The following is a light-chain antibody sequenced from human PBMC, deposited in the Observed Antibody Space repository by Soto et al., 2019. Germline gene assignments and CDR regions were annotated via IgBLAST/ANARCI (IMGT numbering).Light chain of an antibody. CDR3: QQYYSYPRT. CDR2: DAS. CDR1: QSISGW. J-gene: IGKJ1*01. V-gene: IGKV1-5*01. Sequence: IQVTQSPSTLSASVGDRVTITGRASQSISGWLAWYQQKPGKAPRLLIYDASSLQSGVPSRFSGSGSATDFTLTISCLQSEDFATYYCQQYYSYPRTFGQGTKVDIK.